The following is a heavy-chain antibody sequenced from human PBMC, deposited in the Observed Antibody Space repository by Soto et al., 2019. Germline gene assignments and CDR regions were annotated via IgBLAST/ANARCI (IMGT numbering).Heavy chain of an antibody. Sequence: QVLLQESGPGLVKPSGTLSLTCAVSGDSITNSHWWSWVRQPPGKGLEGIGEIHHSGSTKYNPSLERRLIISVDRSKNTFFLRLTSVTAADTAVYFCARGETQQQRDYWGQGTLVTVSS. J-gene: IGHJ4*02. V-gene: IGHV4-4*02. CDR3: ARGETQQQRDY. CDR1: GDSITNSHW. CDR2: IHHSGST. D-gene: IGHD6-25*01.